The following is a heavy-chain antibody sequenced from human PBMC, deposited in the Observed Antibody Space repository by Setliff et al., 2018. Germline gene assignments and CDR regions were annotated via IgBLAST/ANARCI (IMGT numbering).Heavy chain of an antibody. Sequence: EASVKVSCKASGGTFSSYAISWVRQAPGQGLEWMGGIIPILGIANYAQKFQGRVTITADESTSTAYMELSSLRSEDTAVYYCAKKASPYGSGSYYNEVWPPFDPWGQGTLVTVSS. V-gene: IGHV1-69*10. J-gene: IGHJ5*02. CDR2: IIPILGIA. CDR3: AKKASPYGSGSYYNEVWPPFDP. CDR1: GGTFSSYA. D-gene: IGHD3-10*01.